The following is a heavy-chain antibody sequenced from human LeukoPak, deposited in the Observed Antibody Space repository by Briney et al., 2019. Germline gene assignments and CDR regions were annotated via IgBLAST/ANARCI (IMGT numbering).Heavy chain of an antibody. D-gene: IGHD5-18*01. J-gene: IGHJ4*02. Sequence: PSETLSLTCTVSGSSISTYYWSWIRQPPGKGQEWIGYIYNSGSTNYNPSLKSRVTISVDTSKNKFSLKLSSVTAADTAVYYCARGGYSYGYDDDFDYWGQGTLVTVSS. V-gene: IGHV4-59*01. CDR2: IYNSGST. CDR1: GSSISTYY. CDR3: ARGGYSYGYDDDFDY.